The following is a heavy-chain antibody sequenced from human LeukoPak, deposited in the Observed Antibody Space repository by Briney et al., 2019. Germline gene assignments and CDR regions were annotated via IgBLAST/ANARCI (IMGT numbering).Heavy chain of an antibody. V-gene: IGHV3-21*01. D-gene: IGHD4-17*01. Sequence: GGSLRLSCAASGFTFSSYSMNWVRQAPGKGLEWVSSISSSSSYIYYADSVKGRFTISRDNAKNSLYLQMNSLRAEDTAVYYCARVLYRDRDFDYWGQGTLVTVSS. CDR3: ARVLYRDRDFDY. CDR2: ISSSSSYI. CDR1: GFTFSSYS. J-gene: IGHJ4*02.